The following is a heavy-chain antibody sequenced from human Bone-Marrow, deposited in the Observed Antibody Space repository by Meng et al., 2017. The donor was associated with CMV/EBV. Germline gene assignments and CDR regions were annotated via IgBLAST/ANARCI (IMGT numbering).Heavy chain of an antibody. CDR3: AKDIRGNDAFDI. Sequence: GESLKISCAASGFTFDDYAMHWVRQAPGKGLEWVSLISWDGGSTYYADSVKGRFTISRDNSKNSLYLQMNSLRAEDTALYYCAKDIRGNDAFDIWGQGTMVTFSS. J-gene: IGHJ3*02. CDR1: GFTFDDYA. D-gene: IGHD4-23*01. V-gene: IGHV3-43D*03. CDR2: ISWDGGST.